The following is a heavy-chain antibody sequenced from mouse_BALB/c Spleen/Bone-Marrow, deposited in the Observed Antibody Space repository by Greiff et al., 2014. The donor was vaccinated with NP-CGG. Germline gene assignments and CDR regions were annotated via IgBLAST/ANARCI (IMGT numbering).Heavy chain of an antibody. CDR2: INPYNGDT. J-gene: IGHJ3*01. CDR3: GRSYGYDDWFAY. CDR1: GYSFTGYF. Sequence: EVQVVESGPELVKPGASVKISCKASGYSFTGYFMNWVKQSHGKSLEWIGRINPYNGDTFYNQKFKGKAALTVDKSSSTAHMELLSLTSEDSAVYYCGRSYGYDDWFAYWGQGTLVTVSA. V-gene: IGHV1-37*01. D-gene: IGHD2-2*01.